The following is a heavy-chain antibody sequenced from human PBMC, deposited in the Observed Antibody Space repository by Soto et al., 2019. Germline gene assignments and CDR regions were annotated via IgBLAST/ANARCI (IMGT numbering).Heavy chain of an antibody. CDR3: AKDSGYQLPDNYFYYGLDV. V-gene: IGHV3-9*01. CDR2: INYNGGRV. Sequence: EVRLVESGGGFVQPGRSLRLSCTVSGFTFDEHSMHWVRQAPGKGLEWVSGINYNGGRVAYVDSVRGRFTIARDNANNSLFLQMNSLRPEDTAVYYCAKDSGYQLPDNYFYYGLDVWGQGTTVTVSS. CDR1: GFTFDEHS. J-gene: IGHJ6*02. D-gene: IGHD2-2*01.